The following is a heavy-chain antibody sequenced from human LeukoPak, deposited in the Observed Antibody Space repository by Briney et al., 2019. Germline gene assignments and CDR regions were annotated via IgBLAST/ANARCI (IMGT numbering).Heavy chain of an antibody. V-gene: IGHV3-23*01. CDR3: AKDSPSFDY. J-gene: IGHJ4*02. CDR1: GFTFSSYA. Sequence: GGSLRLSCAASGFTFSSYAMSWVRQAPGKGLEWVSAISSSGGSTYYADSVKGQFTISRDSSKNTVYLQMKSLRAEDTAVYYCAKDSPSFDYWGQGTLVTVSP. CDR2: ISSSGGST.